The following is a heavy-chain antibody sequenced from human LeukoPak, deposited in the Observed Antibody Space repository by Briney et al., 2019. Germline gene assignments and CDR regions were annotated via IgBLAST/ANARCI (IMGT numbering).Heavy chain of an antibody. CDR3: TRMTTLVRFSY. CDR1: GDSISDHY. J-gene: IGHJ4*02. Sequence: PSETLSLTHSVSGDSISDHYCTWIRQPPGKGLEWIGYVSYNEGAKYSPSLKNRVTISIDTCRNHFSLRLRSVTAVDTAVYYCTRMTTLVRFSYYGQGTLVTVSS. V-gene: IGHV4-59*11. D-gene: IGHD4-23*01. CDR2: VSYNEGA.